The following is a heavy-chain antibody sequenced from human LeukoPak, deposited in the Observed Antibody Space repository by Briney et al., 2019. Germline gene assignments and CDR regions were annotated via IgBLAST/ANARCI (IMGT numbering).Heavy chain of an antibody. CDR2: IRSKANSYAT. Sequence: GGSLRLSCAASGFTFSGSAMHWVRQASGKGLEWVGRIRSKANSYATAYAASVKGRFTISRDDSKNTAYLQMNSLKTEDTAVYYCTRHPPPINYDFWSGYYGIDAFDIWGQGTMVTVSS. CDR3: TRHPPPINYDFWSGYYGIDAFDI. D-gene: IGHD3-3*01. V-gene: IGHV3-73*01. CDR1: GFTFSGSA. J-gene: IGHJ3*02.